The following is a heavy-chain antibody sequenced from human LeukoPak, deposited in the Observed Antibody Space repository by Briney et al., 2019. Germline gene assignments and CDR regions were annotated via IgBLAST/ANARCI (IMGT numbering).Heavy chain of an antibody. V-gene: IGHV1-8*01. CDR1: RYTFTRYE. Sequence: ASVKVSHKASRYTFTRYEINWLRQVTGQGLEWTGWMNPNSVNTGYAQKFQGRVTMTRRTSISTAYMELSSLRSEDRAVYYCATGRNVVVTAIHSIYYYYGMDVWGQGTTVTVSS. J-gene: IGHJ6*02. CDR3: ATGRNVVVTAIHSIYYYYGMDV. CDR2: MNPNSVNT. D-gene: IGHD2-21*02.